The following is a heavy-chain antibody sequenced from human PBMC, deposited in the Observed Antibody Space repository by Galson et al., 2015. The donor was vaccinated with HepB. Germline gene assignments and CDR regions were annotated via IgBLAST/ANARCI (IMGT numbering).Heavy chain of an antibody. CDR2: IAVYNGNT. Sequence: SVKVSCKASGYTFTSDGISWLRQTPGQGFEWMGWIAVYNGNTNYSRRFKDRLTLTTDASTNTAYMELRSLRPDDGAIYYCARKFEFFDLWGQGTLVTVSS. CDR1: GYTFTSDG. J-gene: IGHJ4*02. D-gene: IGHD3-10*01. V-gene: IGHV1-18*04. CDR3: ARKFEFFDL.